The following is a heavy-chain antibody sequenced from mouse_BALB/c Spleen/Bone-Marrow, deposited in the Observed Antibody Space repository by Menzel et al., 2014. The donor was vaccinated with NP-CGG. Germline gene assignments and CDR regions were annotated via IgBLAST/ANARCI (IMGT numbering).Heavy chain of an antibody. CDR1: GFDFSGYW. CDR3: ARPGYYGYQDV. V-gene: IGHV4-1*02. J-gene: IGHJ1*01. Sequence: EVKVVDSGGGLVQPGGSLKLSCAASGFDFSGYWMTWVRQAPGKGLEWIGEINPDSSTINYTPSLKDKFIISRDNAKNALYLQVSKVRSEDTALYYCARPGYYGYQDVWGAGTTVTVSS. CDR2: INPDSSTI. D-gene: IGHD1-2*01.